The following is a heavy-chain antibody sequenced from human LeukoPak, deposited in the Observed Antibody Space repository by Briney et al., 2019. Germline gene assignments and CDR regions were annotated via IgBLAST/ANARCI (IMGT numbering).Heavy chain of an antibody. D-gene: IGHD3-10*01. J-gene: IGHJ4*02. V-gene: IGHV3-23*01. CDR2: ISGSGGST. CDR1: GFTFSSYA. Sequence: GGSLRLSCAASGFTFSSYAMSWVRQAPGKGLEWVSGISGSGGSTYYADSVKGRFTISRDNSKNTLYLQMNSLRAEDTAVYYCAKEGYYGSGSFPDYWGQGTLVTVSS. CDR3: AKEGYYGSGSFPDY.